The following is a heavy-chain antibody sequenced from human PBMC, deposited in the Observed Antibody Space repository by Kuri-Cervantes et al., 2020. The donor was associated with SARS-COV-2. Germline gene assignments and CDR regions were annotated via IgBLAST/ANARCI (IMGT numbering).Heavy chain of an antibody. D-gene: IGHD6-13*01. CDR3: ARKVSSWYDY. J-gene: IGHJ4*02. Sequence: GESLKISCAASGFTFSSYSMNWVRQAPGKGLEWVSSISSSSSYIYYADSVKGRFTISRDNAKNSLYLQMNSLRAEDTAVYYCARKVSSWYDYWGQGTLVTVSS. V-gene: IGHV3-21*01. CDR1: GFTFSSYS. CDR2: ISSSSSYI.